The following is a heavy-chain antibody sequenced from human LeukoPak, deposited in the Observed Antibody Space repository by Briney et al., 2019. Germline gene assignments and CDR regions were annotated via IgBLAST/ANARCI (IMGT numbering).Heavy chain of an antibody. CDR2: ISAYNGNT. CDR1: GYTFTSYG. V-gene: IGHV1-18*01. Sequence: GASVKVSCKASGYTFTSYGISWVRQAPGQGLEWMGWISAYNGNTNYAQKFQGRVTMTRDTSISTAYMELSGLRSDDTAVYYCARRYSDSSEGFDYWGQGTLVTVSS. CDR3: ARRYSDSSEGFDY. D-gene: IGHD6-6*01. J-gene: IGHJ4*02.